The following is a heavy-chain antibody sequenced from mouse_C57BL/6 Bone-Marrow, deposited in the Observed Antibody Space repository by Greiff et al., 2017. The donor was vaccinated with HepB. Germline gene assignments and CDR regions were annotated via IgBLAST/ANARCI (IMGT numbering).Heavy chain of an antibody. CDR3: ARHYGYWYFDV. Sequence: VQLQQPGAELVRPGTSVKLSCKASGYTFTSYWMHWVKQRPGQGLEWIGVIDPSDSYTNYNQKFKGKATLTVDTSSSTAYMQLSSLTSEDSAVYYCARHYGYWYFDVWGTGTTVTVSS. CDR2: IDPSDSYT. CDR1: GYTFTSYW. J-gene: IGHJ1*03. V-gene: IGHV1-59*01. D-gene: IGHD1-1*02.